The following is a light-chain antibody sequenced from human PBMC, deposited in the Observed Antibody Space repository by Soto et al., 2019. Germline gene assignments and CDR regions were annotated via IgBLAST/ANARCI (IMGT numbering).Light chain of an antibody. CDR1: QSVNSNY. CDR2: GAS. J-gene: IGKJ5*01. Sequence: EIVMTQSPATLSVSPGERATLSCRAIQSVNSNYLAWYQQKPGQAPRLLIYGASSRATGIPDRFSGSGSGTDFTLTISRLEPEDFAVYYCQQYGSSPSITFGQGTRLEIK. CDR3: QQYGSSPSIT. V-gene: IGKV3-20*01.